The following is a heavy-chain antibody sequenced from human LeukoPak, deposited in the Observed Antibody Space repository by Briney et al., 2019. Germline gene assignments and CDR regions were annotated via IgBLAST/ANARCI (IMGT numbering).Heavy chain of an antibody. J-gene: IGHJ4*02. CDR3: AGVTVATGGY. D-gene: IGHD5-12*01. CDR2: INHSGST. CDR1: GGSFSGYY. Sequence: SETLSLTCAVYGGSFSGYYWSWIRQAPGKGLEWIGEINHSGSTNYNPSLKSRVTISVDTSKNQFSLKLSSVTAADTAVYYCAGVTVATGGYWGQGTLVTVSS. V-gene: IGHV4-34*01.